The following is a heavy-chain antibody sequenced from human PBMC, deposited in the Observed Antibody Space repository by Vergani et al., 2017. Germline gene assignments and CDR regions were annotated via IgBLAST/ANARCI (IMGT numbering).Heavy chain of an antibody. CDR3: AREGPPYSSGVFFDY. D-gene: IGHD6-19*01. J-gene: IGHJ4*02. CDR1: GFTFSSYA. CDR2: IYSGGST. V-gene: IGHV3-23*03. Sequence: EVHLLESGGGQVEAGGSLRLSCAASGFTFSSYAMSWVRQAPGKGLEWVSVIYSGGSTYYADSVKGRFTISRDNSKNTLYLQMNSLRAEDTAVYYCAREGPPYSSGVFFDYWGQGTLVTVSS.